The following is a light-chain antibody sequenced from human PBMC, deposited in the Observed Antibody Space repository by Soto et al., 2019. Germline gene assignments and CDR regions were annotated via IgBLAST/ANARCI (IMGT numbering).Light chain of an antibody. V-gene: IGKV3-20*01. CDR3: QQYGSSPFT. Sequence: DIVLTQSPGTLSLSPGERATLSCRASQTVTSFYLAWYQQKPGQAPRLLIYGASSRATGIPDRFSGSGSGTDFTLTISRLEPEDFAVYYCQQYGSSPFTFGPGTKLEIK. J-gene: IGKJ2*01. CDR1: QTVTSFY. CDR2: GAS.